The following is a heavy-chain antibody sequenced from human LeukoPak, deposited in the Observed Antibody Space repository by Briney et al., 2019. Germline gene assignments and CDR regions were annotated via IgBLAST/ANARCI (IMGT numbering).Heavy chain of an antibody. CDR3: ARRNVLTEGEAFDI. CDR2: IYDSRST. Sequence: SETLSLTCIVSGGSISNYYWNWIRQPPGEGLEWIGYIYDSRSTNYNPSLNSRVTISADASKNQFSLKLNSVTAADTAVYYCARRNVLTEGEAFDIWGQGTMVTVSS. D-gene: IGHD3-9*01. CDR1: GGSISNYY. V-gene: IGHV4-59*08. J-gene: IGHJ3*02.